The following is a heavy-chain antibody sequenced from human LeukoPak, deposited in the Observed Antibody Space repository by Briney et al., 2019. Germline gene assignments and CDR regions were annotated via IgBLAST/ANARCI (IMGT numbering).Heavy chain of an antibody. V-gene: IGHV3-30*04. J-gene: IGHJ6*02. D-gene: IGHD3-10*01. CDR2: ISYDGSNK. CDR3: ARGCVRDYGSGGYYRCGMDV. CDR1: GFTFSSYA. Sequence: GGSLGLSCAASGFTFSSYAMHWVRQAPGKGLEWVAVISYDGSNKYYADSVKGRFTISRDNSKNTLYLQMNSLRAEDTAVYYCARGCVRDYGSGGYYRCGMDVWGQGTTVTVSS.